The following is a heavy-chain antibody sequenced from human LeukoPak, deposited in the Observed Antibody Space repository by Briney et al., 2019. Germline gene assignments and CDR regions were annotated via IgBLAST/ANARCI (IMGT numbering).Heavy chain of an antibody. CDR3: AKIRVRGVHYFDY. V-gene: IGHV3-30*18. Sequence: GGSLRLSCAASGFVFGTYAMHWVRQAPGKGLECVSMISYDGSDEYYADSVKGRFAISRDNSKSTLYLQMNSLRPEDTAVYYCAKIRVRGVHYFDYWGQGTQVTVPS. J-gene: IGHJ4*02. D-gene: IGHD3-10*01. CDR1: GFVFGTYA. CDR2: ISYDGSDE.